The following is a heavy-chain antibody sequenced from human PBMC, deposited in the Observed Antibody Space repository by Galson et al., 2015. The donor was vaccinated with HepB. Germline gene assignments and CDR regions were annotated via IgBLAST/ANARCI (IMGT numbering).Heavy chain of an antibody. CDR2: ISYDGSNK. Sequence: SLRLSCAASGFTFSSYAMHWVRQAPGKGLEWVAVISYDGSNKYYADSVKGRFTISRDNSKNTLYLQMNSLRAEDTAVYYCARSYSSSWYEGYYGMDVWGQGTTVTVSS. V-gene: IGHV3-30-3*01. J-gene: IGHJ6*02. CDR1: GFTFSSYA. CDR3: ARSYSSSWYEGYYGMDV. D-gene: IGHD6-13*01.